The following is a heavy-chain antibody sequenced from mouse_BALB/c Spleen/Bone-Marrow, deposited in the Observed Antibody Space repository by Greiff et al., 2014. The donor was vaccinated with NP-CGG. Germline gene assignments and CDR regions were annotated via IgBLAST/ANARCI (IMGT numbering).Heavy chain of an antibody. Sequence: QVQLQQSGPVLVKPGASVKISCKASGYAFSSSWMNWVKQRPGQGLEWIGRIYPGDGDTNYNGKFKGKATLTADKSSSTAYMQLSSLTSVDSAVYFCARHAYGNSYWYFDVWGAGTTVTVSS. CDR1: GYAFSSSW. CDR3: ARHAYGNSYWYFDV. CDR2: IYPGDGDT. V-gene: IGHV1-82*01. D-gene: IGHD2-1*01. J-gene: IGHJ1*01.